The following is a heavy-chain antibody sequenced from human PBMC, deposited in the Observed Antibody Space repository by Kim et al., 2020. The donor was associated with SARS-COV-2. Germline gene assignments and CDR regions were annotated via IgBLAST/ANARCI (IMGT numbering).Heavy chain of an antibody. CDR2: ISGSGGST. Sequence: GGSLRLSCAASGFTFSSYAMSWVRQAPGKGLEWVSAISGSGGSTYYADSVKGRFTISRDNSKNTLYLQMNSLRAEDTAVYYCAKAGRGYYYGSGASAGHSIGVYFDYWGQGTLVTVSS. CDR3: AKAGRGYYYGSGASAGHSIGVYFDY. CDR1: GFTFSSYA. D-gene: IGHD3-10*01. V-gene: IGHV3-23*01. J-gene: IGHJ4*02.